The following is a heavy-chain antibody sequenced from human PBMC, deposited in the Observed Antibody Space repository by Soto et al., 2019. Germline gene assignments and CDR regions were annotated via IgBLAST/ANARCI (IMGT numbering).Heavy chain of an antibody. D-gene: IGHD3-16*01. Sequence: QVQLVQSGAEVKNPGASVKVSCKASGYTFTRYGIGWARQAPGQGLEWMGWINTYNGNTNYAQNVQGRVTLTTDTXXSTAYMELRSLRSNDTAIYYCAMVDVYVTPSPQDVWGQGTTVNVSS. CDR2: INTYNGNT. CDR3: AMVDVYVTPSPQDV. V-gene: IGHV1-18*01. CDR1: GYTFTRYG. J-gene: IGHJ6*02.